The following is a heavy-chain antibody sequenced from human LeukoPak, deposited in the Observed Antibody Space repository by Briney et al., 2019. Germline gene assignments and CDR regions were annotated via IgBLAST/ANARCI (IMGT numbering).Heavy chain of an antibody. CDR3: ARDAHPKLVHQPPLDY. Sequence: ASVKVSCKASGYTFTGYYMHWVRQAPGQGLEWMGWINPNSGGTNYAQKFQGRVTMTRDTSISTAYMELSRLRSDDTAVYYCARDAHPKLVHQPPLDYWGQGTLVTVSS. V-gene: IGHV1-2*02. CDR2: INPNSGGT. J-gene: IGHJ4*02. D-gene: IGHD6-6*01. CDR1: GYTFTGYY.